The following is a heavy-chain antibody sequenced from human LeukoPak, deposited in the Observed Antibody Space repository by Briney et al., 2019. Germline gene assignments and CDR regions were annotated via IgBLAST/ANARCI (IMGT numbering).Heavy chain of an antibody. J-gene: IGHJ4*02. D-gene: IGHD6-19*01. CDR2: ISSSGSST. Sequence: KPGGSLRLSCAASGFTFSDVYMSWIRQAPGKGLEWVSYISSSGSSTKYADSVKGRFTISRDNAKNSLYLQMNSLRVEDTAVYYCARDRGRVAGEYFDYWGQGTLVTVSS. CDR1: GFTFSDVY. CDR3: ARDRGRVAGEYFDY. V-gene: IGHV3-11*06.